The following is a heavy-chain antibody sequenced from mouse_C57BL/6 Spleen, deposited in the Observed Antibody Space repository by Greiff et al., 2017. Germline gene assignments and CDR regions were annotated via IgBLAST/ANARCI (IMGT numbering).Heavy chain of an antibody. V-gene: IGHV1-78*01. J-gene: IGHJ4*01. Sequence: QVQLQQSDAELVKPGASVKISCKVSGYTFTDHTIHWMKQRPEQGLEWIGYIYPRDGSTKYNEKFKGKATLTAEKSSSTAYMQLNSLTSEDSAVYFCARGEDGYDEGYAMDYWGQGTSVTVSS. CDR3: ARGEDGYDEGYAMDY. CDR2: IYPRDGST. CDR1: GYTFTDHT. D-gene: IGHD2-2*01.